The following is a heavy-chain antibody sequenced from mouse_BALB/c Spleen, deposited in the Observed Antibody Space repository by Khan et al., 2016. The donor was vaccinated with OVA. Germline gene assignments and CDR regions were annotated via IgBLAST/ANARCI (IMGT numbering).Heavy chain of an antibody. D-gene: IGHD2-3*01. CDR3: ARDGSRYNYAMDY. V-gene: IGHV3-2*02. CDR1: GYSITSDYA. Sequence: EVQLQESGPGLVNPSQSLSLTCTVTGYSITSDYAWNWIRQFPGNKLEWMGCINYSGSTNYNPALKSRISITRDTSKNQFFLQLNSVTTEDTATYYCARDGSRYNYAMDYWGQGTSVTVSS. CDR2: INYSGST. J-gene: IGHJ4*01.